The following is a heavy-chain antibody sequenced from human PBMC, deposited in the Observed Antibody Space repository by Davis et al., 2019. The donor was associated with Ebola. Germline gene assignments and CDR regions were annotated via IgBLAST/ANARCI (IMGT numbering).Heavy chain of an antibody. CDR3: ARGGTIFDF. CDR2: ISTSGRDT. J-gene: IGHJ4*02. V-gene: IGHV3-48*03. CDR1: GFTFSRYE. Sequence: GESLKISCEASGFTFSRYEMNWVRQAPGKGLEWVSYISTSGRDTYYADSVRGRFTVSRDNAKNSLYVQMDRLTPEDPAMYYCARGGTIFDFWGQGILVTVTA.